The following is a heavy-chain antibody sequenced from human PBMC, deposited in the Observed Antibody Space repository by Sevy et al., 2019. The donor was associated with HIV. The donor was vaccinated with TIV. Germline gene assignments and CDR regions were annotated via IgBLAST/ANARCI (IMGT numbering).Heavy chain of an antibody. CDR2: IYYSGST. CDR3: ARDSKVLYGMDV. J-gene: IGHJ6*02. V-gene: IGHV4-30-4*01. Sequence: SETVSLTCTVSGGSISSGDYYWSWIRQPPGKGLEWIGYIYYSGSTYYNPSLKSRVTISVDTSKNQFSLKLSSVTAADTAVYYCARDSKVLYGMDVWGQGTTVTVSS. CDR1: GGSISSGDYY.